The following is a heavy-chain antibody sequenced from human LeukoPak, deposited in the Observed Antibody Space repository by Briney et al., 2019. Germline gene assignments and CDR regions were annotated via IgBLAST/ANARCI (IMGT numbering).Heavy chain of an antibody. V-gene: IGHV1-2*04. CDR2: INPNSGGT. CDR3: ARGVGIAAAGTLDY. D-gene: IGHD6-13*01. J-gene: IGHJ4*02. CDR1: GYTFTDYY. Sequence: GASVKVSCKASGYTFTDYYMHWVRQAPGQGLEWMGWINPNSGGTNYAQKFQGWVTMTRDTSISTAYMELSRLRSDDTAVYYCARGVGIAAAGTLDYWGQGTLVTVSS.